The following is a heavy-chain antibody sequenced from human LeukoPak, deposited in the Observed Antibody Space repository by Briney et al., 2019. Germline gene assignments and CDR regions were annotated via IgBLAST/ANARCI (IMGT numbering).Heavy chain of an antibody. D-gene: IGHD5-12*01. Sequence: GGSLRLSCAASGFTFSRSWMHWVRQAPGEGLGWVSRIKSDESSTTYADSVKGRFTISRDNAKNTLYLQMNSLRVEDTAVYYCARDGEAASGYASGGFDSWGQGTLVTVSS. CDR3: ARDGEAASGYASGGFDS. J-gene: IGHJ4*02. V-gene: IGHV3-74*01. CDR1: GFTFSRSW. CDR2: IKSDESST.